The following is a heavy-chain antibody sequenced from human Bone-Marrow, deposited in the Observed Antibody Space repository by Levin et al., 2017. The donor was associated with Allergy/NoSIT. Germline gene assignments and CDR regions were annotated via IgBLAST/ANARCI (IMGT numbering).Heavy chain of an antibody. J-gene: IGHJ5*02. CDR1: GYTFINYD. D-gene: IGHD1-1*01. Sequence: PVASVKVSCKASGYTFINYDINWVRQATGQGLEWMGWMNSNSGSTGYAQKFQGRVTLTRDASVNTAYMELSNLRSEDTAVYYCTKSPFGYAGMTGWFDPWGQGTLVTVSS. CDR3: TKSPFGYAGMTGWFDP. CDR2: MNSNSGST. V-gene: IGHV1-8*01.